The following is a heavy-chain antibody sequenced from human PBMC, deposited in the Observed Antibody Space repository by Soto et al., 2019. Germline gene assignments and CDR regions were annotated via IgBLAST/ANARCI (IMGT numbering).Heavy chain of an antibody. CDR3: ARAAPLRYSGYALDH. J-gene: IGHJ4*02. V-gene: IGHV1-2*02. CDR1: GYTFTDYY. Sequence: QVQLVSSGAEVKKPGASVKVSCRASGYTFTDYYIHWVRQAPGQGLQWVGWINPNSGATEYAQKFQGRVTRTRDPSISTVYMEVTRLRSDDTALYFCARAAPLRYSGYALDHWGQGTRVTGST. CDR2: INPNSGAT. D-gene: IGHD5-12*01.